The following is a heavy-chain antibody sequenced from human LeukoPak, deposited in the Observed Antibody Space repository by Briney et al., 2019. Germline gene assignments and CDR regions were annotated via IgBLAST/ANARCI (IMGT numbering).Heavy chain of an antibody. V-gene: IGHV1-2*02. CDR2: INPNSGGT. J-gene: IGHJ5*02. Sequence: ASVKVSCKASGYTFTGYYMHWVRQAPGQGLEWMGWINPNSGGTNYAQKFQGRVTMTRDTSISTAYMEVSSLRSEDTAVYYCARGDYYGSGSYFPWGQGTLVTVSS. CDR1: GYTFTGYY. CDR3: ARGDYYGSGSYFP. D-gene: IGHD3-10*01.